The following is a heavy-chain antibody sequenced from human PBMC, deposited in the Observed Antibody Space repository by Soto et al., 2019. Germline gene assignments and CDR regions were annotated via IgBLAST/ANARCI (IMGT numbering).Heavy chain of an antibody. Sequence: EVQLLEYGGGLVQPGGSLRLSCAASGFTFSSYAMNWVRLAPGKGLEWVSVISGSGGSTYYADSVKGRFTISRDNSKNTLYLQMNSPRAEDTAVYYCAKRATGTYFDYWGQGTLVTVSS. CDR1: GFTFSSYA. V-gene: IGHV3-23*01. CDR2: ISGSGGST. D-gene: IGHD1-1*01. J-gene: IGHJ4*02. CDR3: AKRATGTYFDY.